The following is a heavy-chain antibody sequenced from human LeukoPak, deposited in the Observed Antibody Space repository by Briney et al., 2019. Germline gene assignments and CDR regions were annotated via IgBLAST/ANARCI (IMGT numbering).Heavy chain of an antibody. J-gene: IGHJ4*02. CDR1: GYTFTGYY. CDR3: ARVAPPRYDYGKIDY. Sequence: GASVKVSCKASGYTFTGYYMHWVRQAPGQGLEWMGWINPNSGGTNYAQKFQGRVTMTRDTSISTAYMELSRLRSDDTAVYYCARVAPPRYDYGKIDYWGQGTLVTVSS. CDR2: INPNSGGT. D-gene: IGHD3-16*01. V-gene: IGHV1-2*02.